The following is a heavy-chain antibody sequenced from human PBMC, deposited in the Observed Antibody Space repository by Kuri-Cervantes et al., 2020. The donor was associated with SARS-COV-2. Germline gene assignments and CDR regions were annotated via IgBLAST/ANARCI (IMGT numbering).Heavy chain of an antibody. CDR3: ARGRYYDSLSDY. Sequence: GESLKISCAASGFTFSDYYMSWIRQAPGKGLEWVSYISSSSSYTNYADSVKGRFTISRDNAKNSLYLQMNSLRAEDTAVYYCARGRYYDSLSDYWGQGTLVTVSS. CDR1: GFTFSDYY. CDR2: ISSSSSYT. J-gene: IGHJ4*02. V-gene: IGHV3-11*06. D-gene: IGHD3-22*01.